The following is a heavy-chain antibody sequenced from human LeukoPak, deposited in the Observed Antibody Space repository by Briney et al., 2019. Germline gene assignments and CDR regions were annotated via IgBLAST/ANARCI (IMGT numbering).Heavy chain of an antibody. CDR3: AKLPTVAATIAASGY. D-gene: IGHD6-19*01. Sequence: GGSLRLSCAASGFTFSSYEMNWVRQAPGKGLEWVSYISSSGSTIYYADSVKGRFTISRDNAKNSLYLQMNSLRAEDTAVYYCAKLPTVAATIAASGYWGQGTLVTVSS. J-gene: IGHJ4*02. V-gene: IGHV3-48*03. CDR1: GFTFSSYE. CDR2: ISSSGSTI.